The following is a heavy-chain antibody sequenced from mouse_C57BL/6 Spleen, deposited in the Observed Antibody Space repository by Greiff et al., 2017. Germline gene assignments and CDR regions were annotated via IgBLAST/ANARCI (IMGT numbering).Heavy chain of an antibody. V-gene: IGHV5-4*01. J-gene: IGHJ4*01. CDR3: ASGGEDAMAY. CDR1: GFTFSSYA. Sequence: DVQLVESGGGLVKPGGSLKLSCAASGFTFSSYAMSWVRQTPEKRLEWVATISDGGSYTYYPDNVKGRFTISRDNATNTLYLQMSHLKSEDTAMYYCASGGEDAMAYWGQGTSVTVSS. CDR2: ISDGGSYT.